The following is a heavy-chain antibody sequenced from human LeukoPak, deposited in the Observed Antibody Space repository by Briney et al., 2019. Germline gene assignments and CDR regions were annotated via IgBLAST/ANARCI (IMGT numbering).Heavy chain of an antibody. J-gene: IGHJ4*02. CDR2: ISYDGSNK. CDR1: GFTFSSYG. D-gene: IGHD2-15*01. CDR3: ATCSGGSCYYFDY. V-gene: IGHV3-30*03. Sequence: GGSLRLSCAASGFTFSSYGMHWVRQAPGKGLEWVAVISYDGSNKYHADSVKGRFTISRDNSKNTLYLQMNSLRAEDTAVYYCATCSGGSCYYFDYWGQGTLVTVSS.